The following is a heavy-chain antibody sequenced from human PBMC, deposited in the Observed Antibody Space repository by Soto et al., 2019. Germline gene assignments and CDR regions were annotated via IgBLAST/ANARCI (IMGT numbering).Heavy chain of an antibody. CDR3: ARHITGTTWEYYFDY. J-gene: IGHJ4*02. V-gene: IGHV1-18*01. CDR2: ISAYNGNT. CDR1: GYTFTSYG. D-gene: IGHD1-20*01. Sequence: ASVKVSCKASGYTFTSYGISWVRQAPGQGLEWMGWISAYNGNTNYAQKLQGRVTMTTDTSTSTAYMELRSLRSDDTAVYYCARHITGTTWEYYFDYWGQGTPVTVSS.